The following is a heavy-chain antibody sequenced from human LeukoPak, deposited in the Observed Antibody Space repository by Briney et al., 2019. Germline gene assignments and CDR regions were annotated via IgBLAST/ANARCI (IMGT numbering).Heavy chain of an antibody. D-gene: IGHD3-3*01. CDR3: ARHSPGTNFWIGYPPGTFDY. CDR2: LSYDVSS. J-gene: IGHJ4*02. V-gene: IGHV4-39*01. Sequence: SETLSLTCTVSGGSISSSSTYYWAWIRQSPGRGLEWIGTLSYDVSSYYNPSLKGRVRISADTSKNQFSLKLTSVTAADTAVYFCARHSPGTNFWIGYPPGTFDYWGQGALIIVSS. CDR1: GGSISSSSTYY.